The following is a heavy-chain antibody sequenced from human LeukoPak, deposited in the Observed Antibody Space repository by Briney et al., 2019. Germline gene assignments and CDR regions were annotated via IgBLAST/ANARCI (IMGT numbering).Heavy chain of an antibody. D-gene: IGHD6-13*01. J-gene: IGHJ5*01. CDR3: AKEKALGGAVGTVGFDS. Sequence: GGSLRLSCEASEFTFSSYPMSWVRQAPGKGLEGVSAISGSGGNTYYADSVKGRFTISRDNSKNTLYLQMNSLRAEDTAVYYCAKEKALGGAVGTVGFDSWGQGTLVTVSS. CDR2: ISGSGGNT. V-gene: IGHV3-23*01. CDR1: EFTFSSYP.